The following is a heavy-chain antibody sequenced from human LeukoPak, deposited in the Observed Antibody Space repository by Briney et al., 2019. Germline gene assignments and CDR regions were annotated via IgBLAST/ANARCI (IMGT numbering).Heavy chain of an antibody. V-gene: IGHV3-11*06. Sequence: PGGSPRRSCAASGFTLSDYYMSWIRQAPGKGLEWVSYISSSSSYTNYADSVKGRFTISRDNAKNSLYLQMNSLRAEDTAVYYCARGWLQLPYYFNYWGQGTLVTVSS. CDR1: GFTLSDYY. CDR3: ARGWLQLPYYFNY. CDR2: ISSSSSYT. D-gene: IGHD5-24*01. J-gene: IGHJ4*01.